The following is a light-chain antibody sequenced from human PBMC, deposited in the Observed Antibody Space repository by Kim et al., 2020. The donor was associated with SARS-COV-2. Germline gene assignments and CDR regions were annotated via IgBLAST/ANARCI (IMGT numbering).Light chain of an antibody. V-gene: IGLV3-19*01. J-gene: IGLJ2*01. CDR3: NSRDSNDNVV. CDR1: SLRSYY. CDR2: GKN. Sequence: ALGQTVSLTCQGDSLRSYYATWYQQKPGQAPILVIYGKNNRPSGIPDRFSGSSSGNTASLTITGTQAGDEADYYCNSRDSNDNVVFGGGTKLTVL.